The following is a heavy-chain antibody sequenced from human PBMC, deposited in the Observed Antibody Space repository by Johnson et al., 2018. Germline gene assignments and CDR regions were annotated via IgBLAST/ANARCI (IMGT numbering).Heavy chain of an antibody. Sequence: VQLVQSGGGLVKXGGSXRLXCAASGFTFSNAWMNWVRQAPGKGLEWVGRIKSKTDGGTTDYAAPVKGRFTISSDDSKKTLYLQMNSLKTEETAVYYCARDSCSLWGNLYYYYGMDVWGQGTTVTVSS. CDR2: IKSKTDGGTT. CDR3: ARDSCSLWGNLYYYYGMDV. V-gene: IGHV3-15*07. D-gene: IGHD3-16*01. CDR1: GFTFSNAW. J-gene: IGHJ6*02.